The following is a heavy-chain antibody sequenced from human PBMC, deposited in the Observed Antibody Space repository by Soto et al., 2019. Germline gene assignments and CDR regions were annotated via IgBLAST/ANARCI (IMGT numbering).Heavy chain of an antibody. D-gene: IGHD2-2*01. CDR1: SFIFSNAW. V-gene: IGHV3-15*07. CDR2: IKSKADGGTT. Sequence: GSLRLSFAASSFIFSNAWINWVLQTPLNWLELVGRIKSKADGGTTDFAAPVKGRFAISRDDSKNMMYMEMSSLRTEDTAVYYCTTDSYINMPIVRFEYWGHGTLVTVSS. CDR3: TTDSYINMPIVRFEY. J-gene: IGHJ4*01.